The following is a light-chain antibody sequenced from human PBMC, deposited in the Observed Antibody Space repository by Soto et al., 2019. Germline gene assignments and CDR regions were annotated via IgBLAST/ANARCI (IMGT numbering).Light chain of an antibody. Sequence: DIVLTQSPATMCLAPGGRATLSCRASRRISSYLAWDQQKPGQAPRLLIYDASNRATGIPARLSGSGSGTDFTLTTSSLAPEDFAVYYCQQRVHWPPFNFGPRTNVD. V-gene: IGKV3-11*01. J-gene: IGKJ3*01. CDR3: QQRVHWPPFN. CDR2: DAS. CDR1: RRISSY.